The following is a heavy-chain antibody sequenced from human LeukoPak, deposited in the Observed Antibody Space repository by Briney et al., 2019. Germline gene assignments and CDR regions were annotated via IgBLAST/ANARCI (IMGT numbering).Heavy chain of an antibody. V-gene: IGHV4-30-4*01. CDR1: GASICSADYY. D-gene: IGHD3-22*01. Sequence: SQTLSLTCTVSGASICSADYYWSWIRQPPGKGLEWIGYIYYRGSTYYNPSLKRRVSMSLDTSKNRFSLKLSSLTAADTALYYCARDPYYNDSDDWFDPWGQGTPVTVSS. CDR2: IYYRGST. J-gene: IGHJ5*02. CDR3: ARDPYYNDSDDWFDP.